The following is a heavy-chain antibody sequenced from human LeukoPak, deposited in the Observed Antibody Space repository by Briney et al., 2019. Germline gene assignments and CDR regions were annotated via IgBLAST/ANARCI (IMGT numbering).Heavy chain of an antibody. D-gene: IGHD6-13*01. V-gene: IGHV3-30*03. Sequence: GGSLRLSCAASGFTFSSYGMHWVRQAPGKGLEWVAVISYDGRNKYYADSVKGRFTISRDNSKNTLYLQMNSLRAEDTAVYYCASHWAQQLVSDYWGQGTLVTVSS. CDR3: ASHWAQQLVSDY. CDR1: GFTFSSYG. CDR2: ISYDGRNK. J-gene: IGHJ4*02.